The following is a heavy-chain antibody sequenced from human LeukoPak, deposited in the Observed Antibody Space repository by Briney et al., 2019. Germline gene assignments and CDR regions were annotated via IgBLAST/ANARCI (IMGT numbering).Heavy chain of an antibody. D-gene: IGHD3-22*01. CDR3: AREGNYYYSSGPPYFQH. Sequence: SETLSLTCTVSGRSISIGSYFWRWTRQPAGKGLEGIGLIYTSGSTNYNPSLKSRVTISVDTSKNRFSLKLSSVTAADTAVYYCAREGNYYYSSGPPYFQHWGQGTLVTVSS. J-gene: IGHJ1*01. CDR2: IYTSGST. CDR1: GRSISIGSYF. V-gene: IGHV4-61*02.